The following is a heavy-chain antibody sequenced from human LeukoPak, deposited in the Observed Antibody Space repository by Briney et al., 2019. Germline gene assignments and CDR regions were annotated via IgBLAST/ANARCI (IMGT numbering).Heavy chain of an antibody. CDR1: GFIFSSYS. CDR3: ARDSSSWYAGAFDI. D-gene: IGHD6-13*01. CDR2: ISSSSSYI. Sequence: GGSLRLSCAASGFIFSSYSMNWVRQAPGKGLEWVSSISSSSSYIYYADLVKGRFTISRDNAKNSLYLQMNSLRAEDTAVYYCARDSSSWYAGAFDIWGQGTMVTVSS. V-gene: IGHV3-21*01. J-gene: IGHJ3*02.